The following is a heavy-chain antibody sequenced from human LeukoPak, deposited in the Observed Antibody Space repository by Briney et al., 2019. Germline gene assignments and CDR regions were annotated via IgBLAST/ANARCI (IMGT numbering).Heavy chain of an antibody. J-gene: IGHJ4*02. CDR3: AINGFSSGWYEPYYFDY. Sequence: PGGSLRLSCAASGFTFSTYAMNWVRQAPGKGLEWVSYISSSGNAIYYADSVKGRFTISRDNAKNSLYLQMNSLRAEDTAVYYCAINGFSSGWYEPYYFDYWGQGTLVTVSS. V-gene: IGHV3-48*03. CDR1: GFTFSTYA. CDR2: ISSSGNAI. D-gene: IGHD6-19*01.